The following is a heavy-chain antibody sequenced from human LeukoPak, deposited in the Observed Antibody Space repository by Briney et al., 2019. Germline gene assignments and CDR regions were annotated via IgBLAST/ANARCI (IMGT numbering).Heavy chain of an antibody. J-gene: IGHJ4*02. D-gene: IGHD3-3*01. Sequence: PGGSLRLSCAASGFTFSSYSMNWVRQAPGKGLEWVSYISSSSSTIYYADSVKGRFTISRDNAKNSLYLQMNSLRAEDTAVYYCATDGAHYDIDYWGQGTLVTVSS. CDR2: ISSSSSTI. CDR1: GFTFSSYS. CDR3: ATDGAHYDIDY. V-gene: IGHV3-48*04.